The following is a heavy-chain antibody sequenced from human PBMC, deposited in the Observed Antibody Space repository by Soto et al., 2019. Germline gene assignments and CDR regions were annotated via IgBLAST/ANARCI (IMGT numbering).Heavy chain of an antibody. D-gene: IGHD1-1*01. CDR3: ARENGTPGYNGFDP. CDR2: IIPIFGTA. CDR1: GGTFSSYA. J-gene: IGHJ5*02. Sequence: SVKVSCKASGGTFSSYAISWVRQAPGQGLEWMGGIIPIFGTANYAQKFQGRVTITADKSTSAAYMELSSLRSEDTAVYYCARENGTPGYNGFDPWGQGSLVTVSS. V-gene: IGHV1-69*06.